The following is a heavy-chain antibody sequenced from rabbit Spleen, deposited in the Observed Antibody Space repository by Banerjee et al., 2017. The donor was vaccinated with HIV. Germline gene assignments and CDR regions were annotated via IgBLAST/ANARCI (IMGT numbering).Heavy chain of an antibody. D-gene: IGHD8-1*01. CDR3: ARDGTGGSYFAL. V-gene: IGHV1S7*01. CDR2: IDLVFGST. CDR1: RFDFSTYS. J-gene: IGHJ4*01. Sequence: QSLEESGGGLVQPEGSLALSCKASRFDFSTYSMSWVRQAPGKGLEWIGYIDLVFGSTYYANWVNGRFTISSHNAQNTLVLQLNSLTVADTATYFCARDGTGGSYFALWGPGTLVTVS.